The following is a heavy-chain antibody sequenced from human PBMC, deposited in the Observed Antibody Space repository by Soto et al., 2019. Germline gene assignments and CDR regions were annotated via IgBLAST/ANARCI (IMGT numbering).Heavy chain of an antibody. V-gene: IGHV4-59*01. J-gene: IGHJ4*02. Sequence: PSETLSLTCTVSGGSISSYYWSWIRQPPGKGLEWTGYIYYSGSTNYNPSLKSRVTISVDTSKNQFSPKLSSVTAADTAVYYCARGHRSGYCSGGSCYSAFDYWGQGTTVTVSS. CDR3: ARGHRSGYCSGGSCYSAFDY. CDR2: IYYSGST. CDR1: GGSISSYY. D-gene: IGHD2-15*01.